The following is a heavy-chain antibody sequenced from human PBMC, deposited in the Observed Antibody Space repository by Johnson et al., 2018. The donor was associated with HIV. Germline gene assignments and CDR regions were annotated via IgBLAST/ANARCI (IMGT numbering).Heavy chain of an antibody. CDR3: AREGGATPAFDI. Sequence: EKLVESGGGVVQPGRSLRLSCAASGFTVSSNYMSWVRQAPGKGLEWVSVIYSGGSTYYADSVKGRFTISRDNSKNTLYLQMNSLRAEDTAVYYCAREGGATPAFDIWGQGTMVTVSS. CDR1: GFTVSSNY. CDR2: IYSGGST. D-gene: IGHD1-26*01. J-gene: IGHJ3*02. V-gene: IGHV3-53*01.